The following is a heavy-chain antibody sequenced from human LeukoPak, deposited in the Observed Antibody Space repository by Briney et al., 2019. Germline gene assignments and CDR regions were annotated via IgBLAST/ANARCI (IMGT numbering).Heavy chain of an antibody. D-gene: IGHD2-15*01. Sequence: PSETLSLTCAVYGGSFSGYYWSWIRQPPGKGLEWIGEINHSGSTNYNPSLKSRVTMSVDTSKHQFSLRLSFVTHADTAVYYCARLPYCSGGSCYFDYWGQGTLVTVSS. J-gene: IGHJ4*02. CDR3: ARLPYCSGGSCYFDY. CDR1: GGSFSGYY. V-gene: IGHV4-34*01. CDR2: INHSGST.